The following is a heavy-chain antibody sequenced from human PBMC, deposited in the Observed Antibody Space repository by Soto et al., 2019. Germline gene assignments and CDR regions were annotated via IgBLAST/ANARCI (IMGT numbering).Heavy chain of an antibody. Sequence: EVQLVETGGGLIQPGGSLRLSCVASGLTVSSNYMNWVRQAPGKGLEWVSVLYSGGSTHYAGSVKGRFIISRDNSKNTLYLQMNSLRAEDTAVYYCAIDRPGDEGDAFDIWGHGTMVTVSS. CDR3: AIDRPGDEGDAFDI. CDR1: GLTVSSNY. J-gene: IGHJ3*02. V-gene: IGHV3-53*02. D-gene: IGHD3-10*01. CDR2: LYSGGST.